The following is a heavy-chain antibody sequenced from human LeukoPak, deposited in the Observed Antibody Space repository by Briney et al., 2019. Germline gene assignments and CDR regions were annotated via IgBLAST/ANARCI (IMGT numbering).Heavy chain of an antibody. CDR3: ARDEPDCSSTSCYFYNWFDP. D-gene: IGHD2-2*01. CDR2: INPDSGGT. V-gene: IGHV1-2*02. J-gene: IGHJ5*02. CDR1: GYTFTGYY. Sequence: ASVKVSCKASGYTFTGYYMHWVRQAPGQGLEWMGWINPDSGGTRYAQKFQGRVTMTRDTSISTAYMELSRLRSDDTAVYYCARDEPDCSSTSCYFYNWFDPWGQGTLVTVSS.